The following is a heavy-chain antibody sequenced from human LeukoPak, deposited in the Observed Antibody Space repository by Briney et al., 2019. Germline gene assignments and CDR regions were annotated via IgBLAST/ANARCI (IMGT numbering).Heavy chain of an antibody. CDR2: ISAYNGDT. CDR1: GYTFTTYG. J-gene: IGHJ4*02. V-gene: IGHV1-18*01. CDR3: AGGRDGFNPYYFDY. Sequence: ASVKVSCKTSGYTFTTYGIRWVRQAPGQGLEWMGWISAYNGDTHYAQKLQGRVTMTTDTSTNTAYMELRSLRSDDTAVHYCAGGRDGFNPYYFDYWGQGTLVTVSS. D-gene: IGHD5-24*01.